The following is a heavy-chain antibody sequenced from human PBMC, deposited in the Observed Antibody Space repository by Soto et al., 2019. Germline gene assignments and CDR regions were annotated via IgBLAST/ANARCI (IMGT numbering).Heavy chain of an antibody. Sequence: SETLSLPCTVSGGSVSSGSYYWSWIRQPPGKGLEWIGYIYYSGSTNYNPSLKSRVTISVDPSKNQFSLKLSSVTAADTAVYYCARHHFYCTGGSCYLQAYHYYGLDVWGQGTTVTVSS. D-gene: IGHD2-15*01. J-gene: IGHJ6*02. CDR2: IYYSGST. CDR3: ARHHFYCTGGSCYLQAYHYYGLDV. V-gene: IGHV4-61*01. CDR1: GGSVSSGSYY.